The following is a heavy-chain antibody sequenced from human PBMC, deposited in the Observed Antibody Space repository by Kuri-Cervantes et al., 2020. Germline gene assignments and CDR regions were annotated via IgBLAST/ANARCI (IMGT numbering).Heavy chain of an antibody. CDR3: ARAGYQPLLLNDAFDI. D-gene: IGHD2-21*02. CDR1: GYSFSTYA. V-gene: IGHV1-3*01. J-gene: IGHJ3*02. Sequence: ASVKVSCKASGYSFSTYAMHWVRQAPGQRLEWMGRINAGNGNTKYSQKFQGRVTITRDESTSTAYMELSSLRSEDTAVYYCARAGYQPLLLNDAFDIWGQGTMVTVSS. CDR2: INAGNGNT.